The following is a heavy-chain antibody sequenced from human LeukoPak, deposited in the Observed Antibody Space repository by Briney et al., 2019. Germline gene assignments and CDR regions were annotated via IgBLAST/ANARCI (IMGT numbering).Heavy chain of an antibody. J-gene: IGHJ4*02. Sequence: PGGSLRLSCATSGFTFSSFTMNWVRQAPGKGLEWVSAISDGSRDTHYAGSVKGRFTISRDDSQNIVYLQMDSLRAEDTALYYCTTRLRNHFDYRGQGTQVTVSS. D-gene: IGHD5-12*01. CDR3: TTRLRNHFDY. CDR1: GFTFSSFT. CDR2: ISDGSRDT. V-gene: IGHV3-23*01.